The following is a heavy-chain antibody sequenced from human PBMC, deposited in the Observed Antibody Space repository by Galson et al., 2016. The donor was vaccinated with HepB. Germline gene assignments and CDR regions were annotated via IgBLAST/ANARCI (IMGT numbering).Heavy chain of an antibody. Sequence: PALVKPTQTLTLTCTFSGFSLTSTAVSVGWFRQPPGKAPEWLALIYWNDDNRYSTSLKSRLTLTKDTSKNQVVLKMTNMDPVDTAKYYCAHGSGWVFDYWGQGILVTVSS. CDR3: AHGSGWVFDY. CDR2: IYWNDDN. CDR1: GFSLTSTAVS. D-gene: IGHD6-19*01. J-gene: IGHJ4*02. V-gene: IGHV2-5*01.